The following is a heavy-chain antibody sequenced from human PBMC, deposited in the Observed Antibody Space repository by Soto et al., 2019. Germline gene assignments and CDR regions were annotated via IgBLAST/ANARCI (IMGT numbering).Heavy chain of an antibody. V-gene: IGHV3-74*01. J-gene: IGHJ4*02. CDR2: INNDGSST. Sequence: HPGGSLRLSCAASGFTFSSYWMHWVRQAPGKGLVWVSRINNDGSSTSYADSVKGRFTISRDNAKNTLYLQMNSLRAEDTAVYYCARAFGEGPPGPSLFDYWGQGTLVTVSS. D-gene: IGHD3-10*01. CDR1: GFTFSSYW. CDR3: ARAFGEGPPGPSLFDY.